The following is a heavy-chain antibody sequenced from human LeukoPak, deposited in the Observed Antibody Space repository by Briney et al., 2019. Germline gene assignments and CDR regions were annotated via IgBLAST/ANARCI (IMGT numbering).Heavy chain of an antibody. V-gene: IGHV3-74*03. CDR3: ARDLWFGELSLGH. D-gene: IGHD3-10*01. J-gene: IGHJ4*02. Sequence: GGSLRLSCAASGFTFSSFWMHWVRQAPGKGLVWVSHVHKDGISTTYTDSVKGRFTISRDNAKNTVDLQMNSLRAEDTGVYYCARDLWFGELSLGHWGQGTLVTVSS. CDR1: GFTFSSFW. CDR2: VHKDGIST.